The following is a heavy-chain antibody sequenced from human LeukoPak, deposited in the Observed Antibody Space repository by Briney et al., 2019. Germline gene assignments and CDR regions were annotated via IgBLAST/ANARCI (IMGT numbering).Heavy chain of an antibody. CDR2: ISNSGTTI. J-gene: IGHJ5*02. Sequence: PGGSLRLSCAASGFTFSGYSMNWVRQAPGKGLEWVSYISNSGTTIYYADSVKGRFTISRDNAKNSLYLQMNSLRAEDTAVYYCARRDCDSIKCRGSNWFDPWGQGTLVSVSS. V-gene: IGHV3-48*01. CDR3: ARRDCDSIKCRGSNWFDP. D-gene: IGHD3-22*01. CDR1: GFTFSGYS.